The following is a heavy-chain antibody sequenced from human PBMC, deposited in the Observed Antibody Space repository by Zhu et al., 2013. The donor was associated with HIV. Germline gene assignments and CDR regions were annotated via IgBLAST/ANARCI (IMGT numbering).Heavy chain of an antibody. CDR3: ASGARVANRVAAAGRAGGYYYYYMDV. Sequence: VQLVESGGGLVQPGGSLRLSCAASGFTFSDHYMDWVRQAPGKGLEWVGRTRNKANSYTTEYAASVKGRFTISRDDSKNSLYLQMNSLKTEDTAVYYCASGARVANRVAAAGRAGGYYYYYMDVWGKGTTVTVSS. D-gene: IGHD6-13*01. V-gene: IGHV3-72*01. CDR1: GFTFSDHY. CDR2: TRNKANSYTT. J-gene: IGHJ6*03.